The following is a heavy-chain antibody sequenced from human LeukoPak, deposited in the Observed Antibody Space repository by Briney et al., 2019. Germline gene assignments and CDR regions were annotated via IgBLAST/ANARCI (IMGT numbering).Heavy chain of an antibody. CDR3: ARWGLNSSGWYYFDY. V-gene: IGHV1-2*02. CDR2: INPNSGGT. J-gene: IGHJ4*02. CDR1: GYTFTGYY. Sequence: GASVKVSFKASGYTFTGYYMHWVRQAPGQGLEWMGWINPNSGGTNYAQKFQGRVTMTRDTSISTAYMELSRLRSDDTAVYYCARWGLNSSGWYYFDYWGQGTLVTVSS. D-gene: IGHD6-19*01.